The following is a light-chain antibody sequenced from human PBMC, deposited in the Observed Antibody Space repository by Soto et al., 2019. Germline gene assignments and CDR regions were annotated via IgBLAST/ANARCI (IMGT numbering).Light chain of an antibody. CDR1: SSDVGRYNY. V-gene: IGLV2-14*01. CDR2: DVN. CDR3: SSYTSSSTRVV. Sequence: QSALTQHASVSGSPGQSITISCTGTSSDVGRYNYVSWYQQHPGKAPKLMIYDVNNRPSGVSNRFSGSKSGNTASLTISGLQAEDEADYYCSSYTSSSTRVVFGGGTKLTVL. J-gene: IGLJ2*01.